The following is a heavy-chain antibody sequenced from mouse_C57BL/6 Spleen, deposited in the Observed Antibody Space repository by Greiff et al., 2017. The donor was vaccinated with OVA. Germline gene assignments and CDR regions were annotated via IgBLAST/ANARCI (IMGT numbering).Heavy chain of an antibody. V-gene: IGHV5-16*01. J-gene: IGHJ4*01. CDR2: INYDGSST. CDR3: ARVTTGAMDY. D-gene: IGHD1-1*01. Sequence: EVKLMESEGGLVQPGSSMKLSCTASGFTFSDYYMAWVRQVPEKGLEWVANINYDGSSTYYLDSLKSRFIISRDNAKNILYLQMSSLKSEDTATYYCARVTTGAMDYWGQGTSVTVSS. CDR1: GFTFSDYY.